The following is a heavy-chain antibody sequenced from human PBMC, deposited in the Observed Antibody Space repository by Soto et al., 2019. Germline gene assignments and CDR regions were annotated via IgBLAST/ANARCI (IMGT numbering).Heavy chain of an antibody. Sequence: QVQLQESGPGLVKPSQTLSLTCTVSGGSISSGDYYWSWIRQPPGKGLEWIGYIYYSGSTYYNPSLTSRVTISVATSTNQFSLKLSSVTAADTAVYYCARFYGSGSTTFDSWGQGTLVTVSS. J-gene: IGHJ4*02. CDR2: IYYSGST. CDR3: ARFYGSGSTTFDS. V-gene: IGHV4-30-4*01. D-gene: IGHD3-10*01. CDR1: GGSISSGDYY.